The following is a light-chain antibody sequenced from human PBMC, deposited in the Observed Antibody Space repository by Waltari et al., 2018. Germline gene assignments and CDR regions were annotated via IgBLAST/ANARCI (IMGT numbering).Light chain of an antibody. CDR1: GRDVGGYYY. V-gene: IGLV2-14*01. J-gene: IGLJ2*01. CDR3: SSYTSSGVV. CDR2: DVY. Sequence: QSALTQPASVSGSPGQAIIIPCTGTGRDVGGYYYFSWYQQYPGKAPRLIIYDVYNRPSGVSNRFSGSKSDNTASLTISGLQAEDESVYYCSSYTSSGVVFGGGTKLTVL.